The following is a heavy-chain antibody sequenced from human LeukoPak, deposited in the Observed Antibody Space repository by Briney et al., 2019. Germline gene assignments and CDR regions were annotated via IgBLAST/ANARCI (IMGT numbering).Heavy chain of an antibody. Sequence: GGTLRLSCAASGFTFSSFGMTWVRQAPEKGLEWVSSISASGGSTYYADSVKGRFTISRDNSENTLYLQINSLRAEDTALYYCAKDLNWFDPWGQGTLVIVSS. CDR3: AKDLNWFDP. CDR2: ISASGGST. CDR1: GFTFSSFG. J-gene: IGHJ5*02. V-gene: IGHV3-23*01.